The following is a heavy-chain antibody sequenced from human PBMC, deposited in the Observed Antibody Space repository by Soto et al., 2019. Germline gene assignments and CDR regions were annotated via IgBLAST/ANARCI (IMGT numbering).Heavy chain of an antibody. V-gene: IGHV3-7*01. D-gene: IGHD2-2*01. CDR1: GFTFSSYA. CDR3: AREIVVARGASYFDY. CDR2: IRQDGGEK. Sequence: GGSLRLSCAASGFTFSSYAMSWVRQAPGKGLEWVGNIRQDGGEKNYADSVKGRFTISRDNAKNTLYLQMNSLRAEDTAVYYCAREIVVARGASYFDYWGPGTLVTVSS. J-gene: IGHJ4*02.